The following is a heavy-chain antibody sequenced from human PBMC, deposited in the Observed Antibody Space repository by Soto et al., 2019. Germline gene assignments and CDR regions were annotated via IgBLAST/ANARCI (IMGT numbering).Heavy chain of an antibody. CDR3: AKGVSGVNWFADS. CDR1: GFTFNSYV. D-gene: IGHD2-8*01. Sequence: GGSLRLSCAASGFTFNSYVMTWVPQTPGQGLEWVSAIDGAGSGTYYAGSVKGRFTLSRDNYENTLFLQMNNLRAEDTAVYYCAKGVSGVNWFADSWGQGT. CDR2: IDGAGSGT. J-gene: IGHJ4*02. V-gene: IGHV3-23*01.